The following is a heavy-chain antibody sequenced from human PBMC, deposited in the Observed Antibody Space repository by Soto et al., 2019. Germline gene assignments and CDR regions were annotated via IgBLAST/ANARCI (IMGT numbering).Heavy chain of an antibody. J-gene: IGHJ6*02. Sequence: EVQLVESGGGLVKPGGSLRLSCAASGFTFSSYSMNWVRQAPGKGLEWVSSISSSSSYIYYADSVKGRFTISRVNAKNALYLQMNRLRAEDTAVYYCASGDSSSWYSRYYYYGMDVWGQGTTVTVSS. CDR2: ISSSSSYI. CDR1: GFTFSSYS. V-gene: IGHV3-21*01. CDR3: ASGDSSSWYSRYYYYGMDV. D-gene: IGHD6-13*01.